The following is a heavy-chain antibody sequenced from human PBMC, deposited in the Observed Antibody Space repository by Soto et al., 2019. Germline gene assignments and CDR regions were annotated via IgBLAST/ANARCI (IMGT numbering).Heavy chain of an antibody. CDR1: GFSVSSNY. CDR2: IYPGGSA. V-gene: IGHV3-66*01. CDR3: ARDGGGQLSLFFDC. Sequence: EVQLVESGGGLVQPGGSLRLSCAASGFSVSSNYMSWVRQAPGKGLEWVSVIYPGGSAYYADSVKGRFTVSRDNSKNTLYLQMNSLRAEDTAVYYCARDGGGQLSLFFDCWGQGTLVTVSS. D-gene: IGHD3-16*01. J-gene: IGHJ4*02.